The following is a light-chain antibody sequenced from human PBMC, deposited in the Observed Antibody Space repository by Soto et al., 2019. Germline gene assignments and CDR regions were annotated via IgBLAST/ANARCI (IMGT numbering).Light chain of an antibody. Sequence: DIQMTQSPSTLSTSVGDRVTITCRASQSISSWLAWYQQKPGKAPKLLIYEASNLESGVPSRFSGSGSGTEFTLTISILQPDDFATYYCQQYNSYSRYTFGQGTKLEIK. J-gene: IGKJ2*01. CDR3: QQYNSYSRYT. CDR2: EAS. CDR1: QSISSW. V-gene: IGKV1-5*03.